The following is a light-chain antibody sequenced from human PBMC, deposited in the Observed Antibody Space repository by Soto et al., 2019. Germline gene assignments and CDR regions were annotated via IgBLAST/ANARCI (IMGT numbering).Light chain of an antibody. Sequence: QPVLTQSPSASASLGASVKLTCTLSSGHSSYAIAWHQQQPEKGPRYLMKLNSDGSHNKGDGIPDRFSGSSSGAERYLTISRLQSEDEADYYCQTWGSGIYVVFGGGTKLTVL. CDR3: QTWGSGIYVV. J-gene: IGLJ2*01. CDR1: SGHSSYA. CDR2: LNSDGSH. V-gene: IGLV4-69*01.